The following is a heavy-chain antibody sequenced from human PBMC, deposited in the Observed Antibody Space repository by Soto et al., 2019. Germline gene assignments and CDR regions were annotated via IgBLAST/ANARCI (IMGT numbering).Heavy chain of an antibody. Sequence: SETLSLTCAVSGFFIGSGNYWGWIRKPPGKGLEWIGSIFHGGNTYYNPSLKSRVTISVDMSKNQFSLKLNSVTAADTAVYYCARARWYDAFDVWGQGTAVTVSS. V-gene: IGHV4-38-2*01. CDR1: GFFIGSGNY. J-gene: IGHJ3*01. D-gene: IGHD2-15*01. CDR2: IFHGGNT. CDR3: ARARWYDAFDV.